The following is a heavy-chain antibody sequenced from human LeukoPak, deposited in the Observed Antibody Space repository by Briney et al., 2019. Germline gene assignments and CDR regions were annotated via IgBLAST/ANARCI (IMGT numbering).Heavy chain of an antibody. CDR3: ARPRQGDSESYIDFEY. CDR1: GFTFSSYA. D-gene: IGHD1-26*01. J-gene: IGHJ4*02. CDR2: ISGSGDWT. V-gene: IGHV3-23*01. Sequence: GGSLRLSCAASGFTFSSYAMSWVRQAPGKGLEWVSGISGSGDWTHYADSVKGRFTVSRDTSKNTLYLQMSSLRAEDTAVYYCARPRQGDSESYIDFEYWGQGILVTVSS.